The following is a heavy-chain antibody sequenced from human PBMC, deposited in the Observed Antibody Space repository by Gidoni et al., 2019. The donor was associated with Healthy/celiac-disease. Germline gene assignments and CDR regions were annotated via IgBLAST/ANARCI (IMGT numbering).Heavy chain of an antibody. CDR2: INPNSGGT. Sequence: QVQLVQSGAEVKKPGASVKVSCKASGYTFTGYYMHWVRQAPGQGLEWMGWINPNSGGTNYAQKFQGWVTMTRDTSISTAYMELSRLRSDDTAVYYCARGPSIAARDWGSWFDPWGQGTLVTVSS. J-gene: IGHJ5*02. CDR1: GYTFTGYY. V-gene: IGHV1-2*04. D-gene: IGHD6-6*01. CDR3: ARGPSIAARDWGSWFDP.